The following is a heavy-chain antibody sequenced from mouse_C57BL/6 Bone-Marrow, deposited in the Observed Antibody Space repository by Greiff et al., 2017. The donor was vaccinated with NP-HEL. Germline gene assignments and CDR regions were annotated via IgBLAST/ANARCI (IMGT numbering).Heavy chain of an antibody. V-gene: IGHV1-78*01. D-gene: IGHD2-4*01. Sequence: QVQLQQSDAELVKPGASVKISCKVSGYTFTDHTIHWMKQRPEQGLAWIGYIYPRDGSTKYNEKFKGKATLTADKSSSTAYMQLNSLTSEDSAVYFCANYDYGRDWFDYWGKGTTLTVSS. J-gene: IGHJ2*01. CDR1: GYTFTDHT. CDR3: ANYDYGRDWFDY. CDR2: IYPRDGST.